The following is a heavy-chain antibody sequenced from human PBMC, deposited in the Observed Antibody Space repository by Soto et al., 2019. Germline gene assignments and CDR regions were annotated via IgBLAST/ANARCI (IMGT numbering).Heavy chain of an antibody. J-gene: IGHJ6*02. CDR1: GFTVSSNY. V-gene: IGHV3-53*02. Sequence: EVQLVETGGGLIQPGGSLRLSCAASGFTVSSNYMSWVRQAPGKGLEWVSVIYSGGSTYYADSVKGRFTISRDNSKNTLYLQMNSLRAEDTAVYYCARAGYSNYVFGYYGMDVWGQGITVTVSS. D-gene: IGHD4-4*01. CDR2: IYSGGST. CDR3: ARAGYSNYVFGYYGMDV.